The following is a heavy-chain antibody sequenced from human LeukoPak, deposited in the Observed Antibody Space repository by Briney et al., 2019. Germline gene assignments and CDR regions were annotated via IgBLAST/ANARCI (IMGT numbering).Heavy chain of an antibody. V-gene: IGHV3-30*03. CDR3: ARGYSSGWYDKLDY. Sequence: GGSLRLSCAASGFTFSSYGMHWVRQAPGKGLEWVAVISYDGSNKYYADSVKGRFTISRDNSKNTLYLQMNSLRAEDTAVYYRARGYSSGWYDKLDYWGQGTLVTVSS. D-gene: IGHD6-19*01. J-gene: IGHJ4*02. CDR1: GFTFSSYG. CDR2: ISYDGSNK.